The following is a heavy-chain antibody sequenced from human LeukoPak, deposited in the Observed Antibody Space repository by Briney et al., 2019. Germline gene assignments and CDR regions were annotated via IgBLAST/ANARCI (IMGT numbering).Heavy chain of an antibody. J-gene: IGHJ4*02. Sequence: ASVKVSCKASGYTFTSYDINWVRQATGQGLEWMGWLNPNSGNTGYAQKLQGRVTMTTDTSTSTAYMDLRSLRFDDTAVYYCAKPLTTAGFDYWGQGTLVTVFS. CDR3: AKPLTTAGFDY. CDR2: LNPNSGNT. V-gene: IGHV1-8*02. CDR1: GYTFTSYD. D-gene: IGHD6-13*01.